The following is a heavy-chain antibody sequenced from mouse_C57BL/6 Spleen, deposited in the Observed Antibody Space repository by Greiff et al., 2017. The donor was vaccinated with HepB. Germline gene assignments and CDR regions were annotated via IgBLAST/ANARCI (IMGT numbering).Heavy chain of an antibody. Sequence: VQLQQSGPELVKPGASVKISCKASGYAFSSSWMNWVKQRPGKGLEWIGRIYPGDGDTNYNGKFKGKATLTADKSSSTAYMQLSSLTSEDSAVYFSARERTAQAPWFAYGGQGTLVTVSA. CDR3: ARERTAQAPWFAY. CDR1: GYAFSSSW. V-gene: IGHV1-82*01. D-gene: IGHD3-2*02. J-gene: IGHJ3*01. CDR2: IYPGDGDT.